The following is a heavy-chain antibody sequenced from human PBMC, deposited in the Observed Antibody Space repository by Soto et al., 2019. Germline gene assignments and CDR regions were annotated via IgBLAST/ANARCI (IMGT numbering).Heavy chain of an antibody. Sequence: SVKVSCKASGGSLSSYASGWGRQDTEQGLEWMGEIIPIFGPAHYAKKFQGRVTITADESTSTAYLQLSSLRSEDTAVYHCPTDGVLRDFSWSAGYYYYGMDVWGQGTTVTVSS. CDR1: GGSLSSYA. CDR2: IIPIFGPA. V-gene: IGHV1-69*13. CDR3: PTDGVLRDFSWSAGYYYYGMDV. J-gene: IGHJ6*02. D-gene: IGHD3-9*01.